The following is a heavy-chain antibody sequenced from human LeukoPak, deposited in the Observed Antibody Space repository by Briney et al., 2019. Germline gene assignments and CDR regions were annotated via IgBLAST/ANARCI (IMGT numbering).Heavy chain of an antibody. Sequence: PSETLSLTCTVSGYSISSGYYWGWIRQPPGKGLEWIGYIYYSGSTNYNPSLKTRVTMSVDTSKNQFSLKLTSLTAADTAVYYCARQNAFDIWGQGKMVTVSS. V-gene: IGHV4-61*05. CDR1: GYSISSGYY. CDR3: ARQNAFDI. J-gene: IGHJ3*02. CDR2: IYYSGST.